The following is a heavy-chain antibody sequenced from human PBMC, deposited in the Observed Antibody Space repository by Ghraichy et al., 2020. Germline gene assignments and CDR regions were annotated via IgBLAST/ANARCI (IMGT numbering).Heavy chain of an antibody. CDR3: TRCSSSTCPLDP. V-gene: IGHV3-73*01. J-gene: IGHJ5*02. CDR1: GFTFSSSA. CDR2: IRNKANSYAT. Sequence: GGSLRLSCAASGFTFSSSAMHWGRQASGKGLGWVGRIRNKANSYATAYAASVRGRFVISRDDSKNTAYLQMNSLKTEDTALYYCTRCSSSTCPLDPWGQGTLVTVSS. D-gene: IGHD2-2*01.